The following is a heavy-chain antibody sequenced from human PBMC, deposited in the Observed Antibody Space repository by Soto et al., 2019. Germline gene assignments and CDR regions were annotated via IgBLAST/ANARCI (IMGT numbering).Heavy chain of an antibody. Sequence: GGSLRLSCAASGFTFSDYYMSWVRQAPAKGLEWVSAISGSGGYTYYADSVKGRFTISRDNSKNTLYPQMNSLRAEDTAVYYCAKDRGVDYQGGYYFDYWGQGTLVTVSS. J-gene: IGHJ4*02. D-gene: IGHD2-2*01. CDR1: GFTFSDYY. V-gene: IGHV3-23*01. CDR2: ISGSGGYT. CDR3: AKDRGVDYQGGYYFDY.